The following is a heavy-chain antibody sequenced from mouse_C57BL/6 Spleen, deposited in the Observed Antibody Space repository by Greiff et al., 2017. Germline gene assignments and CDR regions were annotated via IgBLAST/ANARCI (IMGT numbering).Heavy chain of an antibody. CDR2: IYPGSGST. CDR3: ARSCYGSSYDYYALDY. J-gene: IGHJ4*01. CDR1: GYTFTSYW. Sequence: QVQLQQPGAELVKPGASVKMSCKASGYTFTSYWITWVKQRPGQGLEWIGEIYPGSGSTNYNEKFKSKATLTVDTSSSTAYMQLSSLTSEDSAVYYCARSCYGSSYDYYALDYWGQGTSVTVSS. D-gene: IGHD1-1*01. V-gene: IGHV1-55*01.